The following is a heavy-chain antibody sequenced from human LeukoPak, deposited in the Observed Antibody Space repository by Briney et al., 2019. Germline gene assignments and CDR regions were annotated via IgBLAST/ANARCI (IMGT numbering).Heavy chain of an antibody. D-gene: IGHD1-26*01. CDR3: ARDIGRVGTTLGKY. J-gene: IGHJ4*02. Sequence: PGGSLRLSCAASGFTFSIYTIHWVRQAPGKGLEWVADISYDGRNEYYADSVKGRFTISRDNSKNTLYLQMNSLRAEDTAVYYCARDIGRVGTTLGKYWGQGTLVTVSS. CDR1: GFTFSIYT. CDR2: ISYDGRNE. V-gene: IGHV3-30-3*01.